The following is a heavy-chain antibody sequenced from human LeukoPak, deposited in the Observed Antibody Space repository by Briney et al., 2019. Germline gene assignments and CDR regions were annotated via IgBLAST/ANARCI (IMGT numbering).Heavy chain of an antibody. Sequence: PSETLSLTCAVYGGSFSGYHWSWIRQPPGKGLEWIGEINHSGSTNYNPSLKSRVTISVDTSKNQFSLKLSSVTAADTAVYYCARVAHRRPAEYFQHWGQGTLVTVSS. V-gene: IGHV4-34*01. J-gene: IGHJ1*01. CDR3: ARVAHRRPAEYFQH. CDR2: INHSGST. CDR1: GGSFSGYH.